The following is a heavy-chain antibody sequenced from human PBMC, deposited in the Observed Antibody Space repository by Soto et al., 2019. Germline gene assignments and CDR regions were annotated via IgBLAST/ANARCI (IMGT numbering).Heavy chain of an antibody. CDR3: ARDGAPGYGSGRAGMDV. J-gene: IGHJ6*02. CDR1: GFTFSSYA. D-gene: IGHD3-10*01. V-gene: IGHV3-30-3*01. CDR2: ISYDGSNK. Sequence: QVQLVESGGGVVQPGRSLRLSCAASGFTFSSYAMHWVRQAPGKGLEWVAVISYDGSNKYYADSVKGRFTISRDNSKNTLYLQMNSLRAEDTAVYYCARDGAPGYGSGRAGMDVWGQGTTVTVSS.